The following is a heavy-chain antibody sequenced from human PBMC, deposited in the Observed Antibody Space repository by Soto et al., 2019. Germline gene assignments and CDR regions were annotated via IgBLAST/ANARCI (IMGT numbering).Heavy chain of an antibody. CDR1: GFLLTTGGMC. Sequence: SGPTLVNPTQTLSLNYTFSGFLLTTGGMCVSWIRQPPGQALEWLARIDWDDEKYYSTSLRTRLSISKDTSNNEVVLTLTNMDPVDTATYYCARTLSYCVGPDCFIPGFDFWGQGARVTVSS. V-gene: IGHV2-70*11. D-gene: IGHD2-21*01. CDR2: IDWDDEK. J-gene: IGHJ4*02. CDR3: ARTLSYCVGPDCFIPGFDF.